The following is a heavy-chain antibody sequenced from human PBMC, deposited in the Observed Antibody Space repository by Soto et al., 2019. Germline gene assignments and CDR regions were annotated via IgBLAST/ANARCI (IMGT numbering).Heavy chain of an antibody. D-gene: IGHD6-13*01. CDR3: ASQQLVHNYYAIDA. J-gene: IGHJ6*02. Sequence: SGILSLTCTVFGTSITSSSYYWGWFRQPPGKGLEWIGSIYYSGSTYYNPSLKSRVTISVDTSKNQFSLKLSSVTAADTAVYYCASQQLVHNYYAIDAWGQGTTVT. CDR1: GTSITSSSYY. V-gene: IGHV4-39*01. CDR2: IYYSGST.